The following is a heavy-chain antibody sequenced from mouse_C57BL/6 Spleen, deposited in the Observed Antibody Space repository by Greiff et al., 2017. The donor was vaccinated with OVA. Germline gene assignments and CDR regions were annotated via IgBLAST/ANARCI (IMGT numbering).Heavy chain of an antibody. D-gene: IGHD1-1*01. CDR1: GYTFTDYN. CDR3: AIPHYYGSSQNFDY. Sequence: VQLQQSGPELVKPGASVKMSCKASGYTFTDYNMHWVKQSHGKSLEWIGYINPNNGGTSYNQKFKGKATLTVDKSSSTAYMQLSRLTSEDSAVYYCAIPHYYGSSQNFDYWGQGTTLTVSS. J-gene: IGHJ2*01. CDR2: INPNNGGT. V-gene: IGHV1-22*01.